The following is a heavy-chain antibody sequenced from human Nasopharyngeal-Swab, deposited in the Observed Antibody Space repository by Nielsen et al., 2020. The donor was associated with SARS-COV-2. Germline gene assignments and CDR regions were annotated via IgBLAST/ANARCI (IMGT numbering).Heavy chain of an antibody. CDR1: GYSFTTYG. D-gene: IGHD3-16*01. V-gene: IGHV1-18*01. J-gene: IGHJ2*01. CDR3: ARVGSFGPYYYFDV. Sequence: ASVKVSCKASGYSFTTYGISWLRQAPGQGLEWMGWIGVYNGKTDYAQKFQGRLSVTTEISTNTVYMDLTSLTSDDTAVYYCARVGSFGPYYYFDVWGRGTLVSVSS. CDR2: IGVYNGKT.